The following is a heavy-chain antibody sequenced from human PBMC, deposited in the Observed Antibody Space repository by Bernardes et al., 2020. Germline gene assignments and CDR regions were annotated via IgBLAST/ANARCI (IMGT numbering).Heavy chain of an antibody. V-gene: IGHV3-48*02. CDR2: ISSSSGTK. D-gene: IGHD2-15*01. Sequence: GGSLRLSRAASGFTFRTYSMNWVRQAPGKGLEWVSYISSSSGTKYYADSVKGRFTISRDNAKNSLYLQMNSLGDEDTAVYYCATEGVCSGGSCSLDYSIDIWGQGTMVTVSS. J-gene: IGHJ3*02. CDR1: GFTFRTYS. CDR3: ATEGVCSGGSCSLDYSIDI.